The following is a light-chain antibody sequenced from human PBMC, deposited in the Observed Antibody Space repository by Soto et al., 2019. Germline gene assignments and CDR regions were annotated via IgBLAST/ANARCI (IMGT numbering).Light chain of an antibody. Sequence: QSALTQPASVSGSPGQSITISCTGTSSDVGGYDYVSWYQLHPGKAPKLIIYEVTNRPSGVSNRFSGSKSGNTASLTISGLQAEDEADYYCSSYISSSTFVYVFGTGTQVTVL. CDR2: EVT. CDR1: SSDVGGYDY. CDR3: SSYISSSTFVYV. J-gene: IGLJ1*01. V-gene: IGLV2-14*01.